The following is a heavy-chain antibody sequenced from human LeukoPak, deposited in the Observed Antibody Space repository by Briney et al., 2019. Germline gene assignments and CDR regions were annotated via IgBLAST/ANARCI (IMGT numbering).Heavy chain of an antibody. V-gene: IGHV4-34*01. D-gene: IGHD6-19*01. Sequence: YPSETLSLTCAVYGGTFSGFSWSWIRQPPGKGLEWIGEINHSGSTNYNPSLKSRVTISVDTSKNQFSLNLRSVTAADTAMYYCARGVIRAVAVLGYWGQGTLVTVSS. CDR2: INHSGST. CDR3: ARGVIRAVAVLGY. J-gene: IGHJ4*02. CDR1: GGTFSGFS.